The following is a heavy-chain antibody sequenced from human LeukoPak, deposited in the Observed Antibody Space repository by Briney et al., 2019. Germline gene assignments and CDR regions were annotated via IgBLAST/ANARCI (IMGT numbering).Heavy chain of an antibody. CDR2: LFYTGST. J-gene: IGHJ5*01. CDR3: ARKSGYNCFDY. Sequence: SETLSLTCTVSGGSISNYYWSWIRQPPGKGLEWIGYLFYTGSTSQNPSLKSRVTMSFDTPKNQFSLKLSSVTAADTAVYYCARKSGYNCFDYWGQGTLVTVSS. V-gene: IGHV4-59*12. CDR1: GGSISNYY. D-gene: IGHD3-3*01.